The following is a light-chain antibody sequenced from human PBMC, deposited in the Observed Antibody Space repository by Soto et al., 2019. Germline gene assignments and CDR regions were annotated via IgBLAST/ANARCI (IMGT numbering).Light chain of an antibody. J-gene: IGKJ2*01. Sequence: EIVLTQSPATLSLSPGERATLSCRASQSVGTYLAWYQHNPGQAPRLLIYDASNRATGIPARFSGSGSGTDFTLTISSPEPEYFAVYYCQQRYNWPNTFGQGTKLEIK. CDR2: DAS. CDR3: QQRYNWPNT. V-gene: IGKV3-11*01. CDR1: QSVGTY.